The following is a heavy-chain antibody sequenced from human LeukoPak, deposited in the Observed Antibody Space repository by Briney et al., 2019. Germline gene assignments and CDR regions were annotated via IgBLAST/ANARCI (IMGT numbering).Heavy chain of an antibody. CDR1: GGSISSYY. CDR2: IYYSGST. Sequence: SETLSLTCTVSGGSISSYYWSWIRQPPGKGLEWIGYIYYSGSTNYNPSLKSRVTISVDTSKNQFSPKLSSVTAADTAVYYCARGSYYYGSGSYYNSDYYYYYGMDVWGQGTTVTVSS. J-gene: IGHJ6*02. V-gene: IGHV4-59*01. CDR3: ARGSYYYGSGSYYNSDYYYYYGMDV. D-gene: IGHD3-10*01.